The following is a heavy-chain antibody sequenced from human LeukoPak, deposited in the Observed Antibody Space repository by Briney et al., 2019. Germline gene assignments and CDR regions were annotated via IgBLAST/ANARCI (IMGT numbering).Heavy chain of an antibody. Sequence: SETLSLTCTVSGGSLSSSNYYWGWIRQPPGKGLEWIGEIFHTGSTNYNPSVESRVTISIDKSKNQFSLMLKSVTAADTALYYCARGMWFDTLFSTFDVWGQGTMVSVSS. J-gene: IGHJ3*01. CDR3: ARGMWFDTLFSTFDV. D-gene: IGHD3-10*01. CDR1: GGSLSSSNYY. CDR2: IFHTGST. V-gene: IGHV4-61*05.